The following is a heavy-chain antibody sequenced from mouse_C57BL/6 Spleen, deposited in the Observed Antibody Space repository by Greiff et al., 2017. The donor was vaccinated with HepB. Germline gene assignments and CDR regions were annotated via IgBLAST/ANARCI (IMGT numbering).Heavy chain of an antibody. CDR1: GYTFTSYW. J-gene: IGHJ3*01. D-gene: IGHD2-3*01. Sequence: VQLQQPGAELVKPGASVKLSCKASGYTFTSYWMHWVKQRPGQGLEWIGMIHPNSGSTNYNEKFKSKATLTVDKSSSTAYMQLSSLTSEDSAVYYCAREEYDGYYWFAYWGQGTLVTVSA. CDR2: IHPNSGST. CDR3: AREEYDGYYWFAY. V-gene: IGHV1-64*01.